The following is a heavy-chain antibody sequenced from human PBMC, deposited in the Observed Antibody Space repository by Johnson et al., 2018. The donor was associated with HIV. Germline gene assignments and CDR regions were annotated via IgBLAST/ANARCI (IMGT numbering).Heavy chain of an antibody. J-gene: IGHJ3*02. CDR2: IYSGGST. CDR1: RFTFSGYL. V-gene: IGHV3-66*01. Sequence: VQLVESGGGVVQPGRSLRLSCAASRFTFSGYLIHWVRQAPGKGLEWVSVIYSGGSTYYADSVKGRFTISRDNSKNTLYLQMDSLRAEDTAVYYCALGGIAAREEDAFDIWGQGTMVTVSS. D-gene: IGHD6-6*01. CDR3: ALGGIAAREEDAFDI.